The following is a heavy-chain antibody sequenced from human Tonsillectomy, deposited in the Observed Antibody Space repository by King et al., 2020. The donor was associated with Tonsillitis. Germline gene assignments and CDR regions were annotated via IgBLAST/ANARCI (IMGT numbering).Heavy chain of an antibody. J-gene: IGHJ4*02. CDR2: IYYRGGT. CDR3: VRTRGLTGTKH. D-gene: IGHD1-20*01. V-gene: IGHV4-39*01. Sequence: QLQESGPGLVEPSETLSLTCTVSGGSISSSNYYWGWIRQPPGRGLDGMGVIYYRGGTYHNPSLKSRVTMSVDTSKNQFSLKLNSVTAADTAVYFCVRTRGLTGTKHWGQGTLVTVSS. CDR1: GGSISSSNYY.